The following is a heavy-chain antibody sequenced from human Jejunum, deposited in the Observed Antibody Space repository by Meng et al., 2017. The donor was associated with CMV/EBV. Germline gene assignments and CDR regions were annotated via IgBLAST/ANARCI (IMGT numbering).Heavy chain of an antibody. Sequence: YGGSFSDYYWTWIRQPSGKGLEWLGEIYHSGSTNYNPSLKSRVTISVDTSKNQFSLMLTSVTAADTAVYYCARGRGSSTVLRGRLDPWGPGTLVTVSS. V-gene: IGHV4-34*01. J-gene: IGHJ5*02. CDR3: ARGRGSSTVLRGRLDP. CDR1: GGSFSDYY. D-gene: IGHD3-10*01. CDR2: IYHSGST.